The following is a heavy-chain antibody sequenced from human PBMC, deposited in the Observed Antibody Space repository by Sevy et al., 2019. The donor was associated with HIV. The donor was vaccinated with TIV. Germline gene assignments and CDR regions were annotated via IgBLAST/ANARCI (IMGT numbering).Heavy chain of an antibody. CDR3: VPSGGGHAGY. V-gene: IGHV3-7*01. CDR1: GFTLSSRW. CDR2: LNQDGSEN. J-gene: IGHJ4*02. D-gene: IGHD2-15*01. Sequence: GGSLRLSCAASGFTLSSRWMSWVRQAPDKGLEWVANLNQDGSENYYVDSVKDRFTISRDNAKNSLYLQMNSLRAEDTAVYYCVPSGGGHAGYWGQGTLVTVSS.